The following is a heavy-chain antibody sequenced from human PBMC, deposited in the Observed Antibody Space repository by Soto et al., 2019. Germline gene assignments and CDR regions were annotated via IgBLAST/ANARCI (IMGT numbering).Heavy chain of an antibody. V-gene: IGHV1-18*01. J-gene: IGHJ4*02. CDR1: GYTFITYG. CDR3: ARGPTDYYDNSANYFLDY. CDR2: ISTYNGNT. Sequence: QVQLVQSGAEVKKPGASVKVSCKASGYTFITYGVSWVRQAPGQGLDWLGWISTYNGNTRYAERLQGRVTMTTDTTTNTAYKGLRNMRSDDTAVYYCARGPTDYYDNSANYFLDYWGQGTLVTVSS. D-gene: IGHD3-22*01.